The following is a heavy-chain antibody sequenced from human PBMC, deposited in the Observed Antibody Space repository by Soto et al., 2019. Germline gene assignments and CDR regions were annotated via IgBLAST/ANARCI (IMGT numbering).Heavy chain of an antibody. CDR2: ISNIGSTI. CDR3: ARDHKGGYYYYGMDV. CDR1: GFTFSSYE. J-gene: IGHJ6*02. Sequence: GGSLRLSCAASGFTFSSYEMYWVRQAPAKGLEWVSYISNIGSTIYYAYTLKGRFTISRDNAKNSLYLQMNSLRAEDTAVYYCARDHKGGYYYYGMDVWGQGTTVTVSS. V-gene: IGHV3-48*03.